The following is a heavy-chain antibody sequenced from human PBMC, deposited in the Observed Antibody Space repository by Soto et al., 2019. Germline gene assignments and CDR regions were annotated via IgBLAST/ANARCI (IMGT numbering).Heavy chain of an antibody. CDR2: ISYDGSNK. D-gene: IGHD4-17*01. CDR3: AKDPRGTTVTRLLMYFDY. Sequence: GGSLRLSCAASGFTFSSYGMHWVRQAPGKGLEWVAVISYDGSNKYYADSVKGRFTISRDNSKNTLYLQMNSLRAEDTAVYYCAKDPRGTTVTRLLMYFDYWGQGTLVTVSS. J-gene: IGHJ4*02. V-gene: IGHV3-30*18. CDR1: GFTFSSYG.